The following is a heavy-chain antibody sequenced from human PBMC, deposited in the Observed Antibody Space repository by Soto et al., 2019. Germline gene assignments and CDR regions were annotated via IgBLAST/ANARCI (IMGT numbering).Heavy chain of an antibody. CDR3: ARASMYNWNDH. J-gene: IGHJ5*02. V-gene: IGHV1-8*01. CDR1: GYTFTTYD. Sequence: QVQLVQSGAEVKRPGASVKVSCEASGYTFTTYDINWVRQASGQGLEWMGCVNPSSGNTVYAQKFHGRVTMTRDTSISTAYMERSSLKSDGTAIYYCARASMYNWNDHWGQGTLVTVSS. CDR2: VNPSSGNT. D-gene: IGHD2-8*01.